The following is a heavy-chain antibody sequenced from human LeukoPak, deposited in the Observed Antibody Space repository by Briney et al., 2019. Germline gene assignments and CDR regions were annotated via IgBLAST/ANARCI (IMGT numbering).Heavy chain of an antibody. V-gene: IGHV4-4*07. CDR1: GGSISSYY. D-gene: IGHD3-3*01. CDR2: IYTSGST. J-gene: IGHJ6*03. Sequence: PSGTLTLSCTVSGGSISSYYWSWVRQAPGKGLEWVGRIYTSGSTNYYPSLKSRVTMSVDTYKTQFSLKLSSVTAADTAVYYCARGSPWYYDFWSGYRPDYMDVWGKGTTVTVSS. CDR3: ARGSPWYYDFWSGYRPDYMDV.